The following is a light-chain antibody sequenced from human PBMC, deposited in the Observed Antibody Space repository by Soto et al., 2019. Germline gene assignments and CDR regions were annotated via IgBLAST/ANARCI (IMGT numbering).Light chain of an antibody. CDR2: DAS. CDR1: QSIRSS. V-gene: IGKV3-11*01. J-gene: IGKJ3*01. CDR3: QQRSKWPEIT. Sequence: EVVLTQSPATLSLSPGERATLSCRASQSIRSSLAWYQHKPGQSPRLIIYDASYRATGIPARFSGSGSGTDFTLPITSLEPEDFAVYYCQQRSKWPEITFGPGTKVDIK.